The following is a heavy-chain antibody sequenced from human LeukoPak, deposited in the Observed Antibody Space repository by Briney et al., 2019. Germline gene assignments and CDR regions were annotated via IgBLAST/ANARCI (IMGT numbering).Heavy chain of an antibody. J-gene: IGHJ4*02. CDR1: GFTFSSYS. Sequence: GGSLRLSCAVSGFTFSSYSMNWVRQAPGKGLEWVSSISSSSSYIYYADSVKGRFTISRDNAKNSLYLQMNSLRAEDTAVYYCARGPGSLFDYWGQGTLVTVSS. D-gene: IGHD1-14*01. CDR3: ARGPGSLFDY. CDR2: ISSSSSYI. V-gene: IGHV3-21*01.